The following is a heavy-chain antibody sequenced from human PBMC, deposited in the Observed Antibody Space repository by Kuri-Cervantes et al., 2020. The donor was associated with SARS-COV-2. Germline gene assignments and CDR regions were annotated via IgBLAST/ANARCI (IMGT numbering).Heavy chain of an antibody. CDR2: IFPGDSDT. V-gene: IGHV5-51*01. Sequence: GESLKIXCKGSGXXFISYWIGWVRQMPGKGLEWMGLIFPGDSDTTYSPSFQGQVTISADKSISTAYLQWSSLKASDTAMYYCAXQLGGVEYSXXGSGAFDIWGQGTMVTVSS. CDR1: GXXFISYW. J-gene: IGHJ3*02. D-gene: IGHD6-6*01. CDR3: AXQLGGVEYSXXGSGAFDI.